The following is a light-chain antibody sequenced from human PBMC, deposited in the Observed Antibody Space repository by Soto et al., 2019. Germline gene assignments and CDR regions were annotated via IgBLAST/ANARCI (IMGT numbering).Light chain of an antibody. V-gene: IGLV2-23*02. CDR2: GVN. CDR1: SSDVGSYNL. CDR3: CSYAGISTVHV. Sequence: QSALTQPASVSGSPGQSITISCTGTSSDVGSYNLVSWYQQHPGKAPKLMIYGVNKRPSGVSNRFSGSKSGNTASLTISGLQAEDEADYYCCSYAGISTVHVFGTGTKVTVL. J-gene: IGLJ1*01.